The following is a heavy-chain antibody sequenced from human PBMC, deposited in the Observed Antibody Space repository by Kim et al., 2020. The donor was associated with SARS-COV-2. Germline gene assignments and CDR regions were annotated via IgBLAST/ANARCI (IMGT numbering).Heavy chain of an antibody. CDR3: ARDDCTNGVCYSFDY. Sequence: GGSLRLSCAASGFTFSSYSMNWVRQAPGKGLEWVSSISSSSSYIYYADSVKGRFTISRDNAKNSLYLQMNSLRAEDTAVYYCARDDCTNGVCYSFDYWGQGTLVTVSS. J-gene: IGHJ4*02. CDR1: GFTFSSYS. CDR2: ISSSSSYI. D-gene: IGHD2-8*01. V-gene: IGHV3-21*01.